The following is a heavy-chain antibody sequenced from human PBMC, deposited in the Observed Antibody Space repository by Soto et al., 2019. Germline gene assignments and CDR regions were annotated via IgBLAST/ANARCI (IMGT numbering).Heavy chain of an antibody. Sequence: TSVKVSCKASGYTFTGYYIHWVRQAPGQGLEWMGWINPKSGGTNYAQRFQGRVTMTRDTSISTAYMDRNRLTSDDTATYYCAKTYDGSGQPSHWFDPWGQGTPVTVSS. D-gene: IGHD3-22*01. CDR1: GYTFTGYY. J-gene: IGHJ5*02. CDR2: INPKSGGT. V-gene: IGHV1-2*02. CDR3: AKTYDGSGQPSHWFDP.